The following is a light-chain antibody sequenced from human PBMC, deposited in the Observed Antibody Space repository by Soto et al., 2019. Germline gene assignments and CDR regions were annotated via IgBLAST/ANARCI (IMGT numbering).Light chain of an antibody. J-gene: IGLJ1*01. CDR2: EVS. V-gene: IGLV2-14*01. CDR1: SSDVGGYNY. CDR3: SSYTSSSTLDYV. Sequence: QSALTQPASVSGSPGQSITISCTGTSSDVGGYNYVSWYQQHPDKAPKLMIYEVSDRPSGVSNRFSGSKSGNTASLTISGLQAEDEADYYCSSYTSSSTLDYVFGTGTKVIVL.